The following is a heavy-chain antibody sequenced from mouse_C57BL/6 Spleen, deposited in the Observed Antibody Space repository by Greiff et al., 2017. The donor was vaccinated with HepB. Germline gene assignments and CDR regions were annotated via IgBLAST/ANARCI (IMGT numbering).Heavy chain of an antibody. D-gene: IGHD2-5*01. CDR2: IDPSDSYT. CDR3: ARLRSNYVSAWFAY. V-gene: IGHV1-59*01. Sequence: VQLQQPGAELVRPGTSVKLSCKASGYTFTSYWMHWVKQRPGQGLEWIGVIDPSDSYTNYNQKFKGKATLTVDTSSSTAYMQRSSLTSEDSAVYYGARLRSNYVSAWFAYWGQGTLVTVSA. J-gene: IGHJ3*01. CDR1: GYTFTSYW.